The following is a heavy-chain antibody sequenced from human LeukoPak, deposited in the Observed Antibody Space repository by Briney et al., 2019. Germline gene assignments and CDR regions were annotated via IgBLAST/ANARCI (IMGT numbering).Heavy chain of an antibody. CDR2: INPDSGGT. V-gene: IGHV1-2*02. D-gene: IGHD3-22*01. Sequence: ASVKVSCKASGYTFTGYYMHWVRQAPGQGLEWMGWINPDSGGTNYAQKFQGRVTMTRDTSISTAYMELSRLRSDDTAVYYCARDYYYDSSGYHRPYYMDVWGKGTTVTICS. CDR1: GYTFTGYY. CDR3: ARDYYYDSSGYHRPYYMDV. J-gene: IGHJ6*03.